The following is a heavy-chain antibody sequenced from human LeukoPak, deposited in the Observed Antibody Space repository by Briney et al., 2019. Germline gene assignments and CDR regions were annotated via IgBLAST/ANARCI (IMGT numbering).Heavy chain of an antibody. CDR1: GFTYSDYY. CDR2: ISSSGSTI. V-gene: IGHV3-11*01. Sequence: GGSLRLSCAASGFTYSDYYMSWIRQAPGKGQEGVSYISSSGSTIYYADSVKGRFTISRDNAKNSLYLQMNSLRAEDTAVYYCARVGYYYDSSGYYSDYWGQGTLVTVSS. D-gene: IGHD3-22*01. J-gene: IGHJ4*02. CDR3: ARVGYYYDSSGYYSDY.